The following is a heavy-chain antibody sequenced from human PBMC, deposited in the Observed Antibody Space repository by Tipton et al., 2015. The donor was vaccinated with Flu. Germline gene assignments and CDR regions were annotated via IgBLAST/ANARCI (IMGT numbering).Heavy chain of an antibody. CDR1: GGSISSYY. V-gene: IGHV4-59*01. D-gene: IGHD2-2*01. Sequence: TLSLTCTVSGGSISSYYWSWIRQPPGKGLEWIGYIYYSGRTNYNPSLKSRVTISVDTSKNQFSLKLSSVTAADTAVYYCARGDCSSTSCLDYWGQGTPVTVSS. CDR2: IYYSGRT. J-gene: IGHJ4*02. CDR3: ARGDCSSTSCLDY.